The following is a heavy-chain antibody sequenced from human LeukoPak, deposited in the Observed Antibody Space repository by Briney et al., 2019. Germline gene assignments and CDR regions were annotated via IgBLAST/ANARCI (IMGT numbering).Heavy chain of an antibody. J-gene: IGHJ5*02. D-gene: IGHD3-3*01. CDR1: GYTFTGYY. Sequence: GASVKVSCKASGYTFTGYYMHWVRQAPGQGLEWMGWINPNSGGTNYAQKFQGWVTMTRDTSISTAYMELSRLRSDDTAVYYCARLTYYDFWSGSSGWFDPWGQGTLVTVSS. CDR3: ARLTYYDFWSGSSGWFDP. V-gene: IGHV1-2*04. CDR2: INPNSGGT.